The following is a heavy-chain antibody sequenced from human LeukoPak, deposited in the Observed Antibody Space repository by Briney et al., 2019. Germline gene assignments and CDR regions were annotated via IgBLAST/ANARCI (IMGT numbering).Heavy chain of an antibody. CDR1: GFTFSSYS. V-gene: IGHV3-21*01. CDR3: ARSPWGLGLPLRYFDY. J-gene: IGHJ4*02. Sequence: PGGSLRLSCAASGFTFSSYSMNWVRQAPGKGLEWVSSISSSSSYIYYADSVKGRFTISRDNAKNSLYLQMNSLRAEDTAVYYCARSPWGLGLPLRYFDYWGQGTLVTVSS. D-gene: IGHD5-12*01. CDR2: ISSSSSYI.